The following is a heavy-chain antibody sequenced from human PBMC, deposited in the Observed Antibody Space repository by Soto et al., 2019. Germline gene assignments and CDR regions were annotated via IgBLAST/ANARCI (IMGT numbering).Heavy chain of an antibody. Sequence: QVQLQQWGAGLLKPSETLSLTCAVYGGSFSGYYWSWIRQPPGKGLEWIGEINHSGSTNYNPSLKSRVTISGDTSKNQFSLKLSSVTAADTAVYYCAGSSKHSVVVTATNWGQGTLVTVSS. CDR3: AGSSKHSVVVTATN. V-gene: IGHV4-34*01. D-gene: IGHD2-21*02. CDR2: INHSGST. CDR1: GGSFSGYY. J-gene: IGHJ1*01.